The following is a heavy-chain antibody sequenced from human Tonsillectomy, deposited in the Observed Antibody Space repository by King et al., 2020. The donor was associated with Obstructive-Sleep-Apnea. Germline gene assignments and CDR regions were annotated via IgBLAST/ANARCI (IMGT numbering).Heavy chain of an antibody. D-gene: IGHD4/OR15-4a*01. J-gene: IGHJ5*02. V-gene: IGHV1-18*01. CDR2: ISAYNGNT. Sequence: QLVQSGAAVKKPGASVQVSCKASGYTFASYGVSWVRQAPGQGLEWMGWISAYNGNTKYAQKFQDRFTMATDVSTSTAYMELRSLTSDDTAVYYCASDEAQRVTMSWESYTWFDPWGQGTLAT. CDR3: ASDEAQRVTMSWESYTWFDP. CDR1: GYTFASYG.